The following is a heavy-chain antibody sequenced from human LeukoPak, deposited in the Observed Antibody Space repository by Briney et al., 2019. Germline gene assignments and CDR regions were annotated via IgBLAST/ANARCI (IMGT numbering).Heavy chain of an antibody. CDR1: GLTFSSYS. D-gene: IGHD5-18*01. CDR3: AAARVPEYFQH. V-gene: IGHV3-23*01. CDR2: ISASGSGT. J-gene: IGHJ1*01. Sequence: GGSLRLSCAASGLTFSSYSMSWVRQAPGKGLFWVSGISASGSGTYYADSVKGRFTISRDNSKNTLYLQMNSLRAEDTAVYYCAAARVPEYFQHWGQGTLVTVSS.